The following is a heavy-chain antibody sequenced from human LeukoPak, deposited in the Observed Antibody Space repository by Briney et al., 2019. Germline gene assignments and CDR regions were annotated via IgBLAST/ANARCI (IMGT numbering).Heavy chain of an antibody. CDR3: ARGAAVGQTRDY. D-gene: IGHD6-13*01. CDR2: INPNTGDR. CDR1: GYTFTDYY. V-gene: IGHV1-2*06. J-gene: IGHJ4*02. Sequence: ASVKVSCKASGYTFTDYYMHWVRQAPGQGLEWMGRINPNTGDRNYAQKFQGKVTMTRDTSTSTAYMELSSLIFDDTAVYYGARGAAVGQTRDYWGQGTLVTVSS.